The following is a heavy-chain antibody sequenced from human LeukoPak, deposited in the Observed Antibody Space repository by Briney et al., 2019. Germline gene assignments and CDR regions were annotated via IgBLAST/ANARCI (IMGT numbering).Heavy chain of an antibody. D-gene: IGHD6-19*01. CDR2: IYPGYSET. CDR1: GHSFTTYW. V-gene: IGHV5-51*01. J-gene: IGHJ4*02. Sequence: GESLKISCKGSGHSFTTYWIGWVRQMPGKGLEWMGIIYPGYSETRYSPSFQGQVTISVDKSISIAYLQWSSLKASDTAIYYCARQAVAGTGYYFDYWGQGTLVTVSS. CDR3: ARQAVAGTGYYFDY.